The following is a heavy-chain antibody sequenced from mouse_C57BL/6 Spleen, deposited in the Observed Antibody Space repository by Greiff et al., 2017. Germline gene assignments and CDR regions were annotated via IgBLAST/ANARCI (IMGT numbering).Heavy chain of an antibody. D-gene: IGHD4-1*01. Sequence: QVQLQQSGAELAKPGASVKLSCKASGYTFTSYWMHWVKQRPGQGLEWIGDINTSSGYTKYNQRFKDKATLTADKSSSTAYMQLSSQTYEDSAVYYCARSAGTERNYFDYWVQGTTRTVSS. CDR1: GYTFTSYW. CDR3: ARSAGTERNYFDY. V-gene: IGHV1-7*01. CDR2: INTSSGYT. J-gene: IGHJ2*01.